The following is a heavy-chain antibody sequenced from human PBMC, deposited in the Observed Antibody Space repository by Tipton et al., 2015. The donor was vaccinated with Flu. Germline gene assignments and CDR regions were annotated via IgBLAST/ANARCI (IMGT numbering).Heavy chain of an antibody. CDR3: ARLPYAGSYLGCMDV. Sequence: LRLSCTVSGYSISSGYYWGWIRQPPGKGLEWIGNIYHSGSTYYNPSLKSRVTISVDTSKNQFSLKLSSVTAADTAVYYCARLPYAGSYLGCMDVWGQGTTVTVSS. CDR1: GYSISSGYY. D-gene: IGHD3-10*01. V-gene: IGHV4-38-2*02. CDR2: IYHSGST. J-gene: IGHJ6*02.